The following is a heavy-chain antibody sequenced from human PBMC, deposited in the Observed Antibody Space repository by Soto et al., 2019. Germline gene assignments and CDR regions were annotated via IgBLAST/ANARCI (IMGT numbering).Heavy chain of an antibody. V-gene: IGHV1-69*06. D-gene: IGHD5-18*01. CDR2: IIPIFSTA. CDR1: GGTFSSYA. Sequence: QVQLVQSGAEVEKPGSSVKVSCKTSGGTFSSYAISWVRQAPGQGLEWMGGIIPIFSTANYAQKFQGRVTITAARSTNTVYMELSSLRSEDTAVYYCARDLNVRSSYNLDYWGQGTLVTVSS. J-gene: IGHJ4*02. CDR3: ARDLNVRSSYNLDY.